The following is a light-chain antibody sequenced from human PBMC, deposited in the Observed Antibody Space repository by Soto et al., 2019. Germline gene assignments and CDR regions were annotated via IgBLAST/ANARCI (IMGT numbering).Light chain of an antibody. V-gene: IGLV2-11*01. CDR3: SSFAGSNIWV. CDR2: DVS. CDR1: SSDVGGYDY. J-gene: IGLJ3*02. Sequence: QSALTQPRSVSGSPGQSVTLSCTGTSSDVGGYDYVSWYQQHPGKAPKLMIYDVSKRPSGVPDRFSGSKSGNTASLTVSGLQAEDEADYYCSSFAGSNIWVFGGGTKLTVL.